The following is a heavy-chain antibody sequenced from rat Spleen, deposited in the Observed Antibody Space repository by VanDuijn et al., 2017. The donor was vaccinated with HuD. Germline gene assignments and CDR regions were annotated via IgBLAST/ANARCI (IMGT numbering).Heavy chain of an antibody. D-gene: IGHD1-12*01. Sequence: EVQLVESGGGLVQPGRSLKLSCAASGFTFSDYYMAWVRQAPTKGLEWVATISREGRSSSYRHSAEGRFTISRDNAKSTLYLQMNSLRSEDTATYYCTKFITMMPFDFWGPGTMVTVSS. CDR2: ISREGRSS. CDR3: TKFITMMPFDF. J-gene: IGHJ1*01. CDR1: GFTFSDYY. V-gene: IGHV5-20*01.